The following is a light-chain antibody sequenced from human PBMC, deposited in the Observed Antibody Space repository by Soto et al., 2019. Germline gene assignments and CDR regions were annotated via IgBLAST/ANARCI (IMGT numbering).Light chain of an antibody. CDR1: QSIISY. Sequence: DVQMTQSTSSLSASVGDRVTITCRASQSIISYLNWYQQKPGKAPKLLIYAASSLQSGVPSRFSGSGSGTDFTLTISSLQPEDFATYYCQQSYSTPRTFAQGTNVDI. V-gene: IGKV1-39*01. CDR3: QQSYSTPRT. CDR2: AAS. J-gene: IGKJ1*01.